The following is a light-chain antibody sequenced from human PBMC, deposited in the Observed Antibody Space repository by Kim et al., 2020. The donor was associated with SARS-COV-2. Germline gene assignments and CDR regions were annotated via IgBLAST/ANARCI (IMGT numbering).Light chain of an antibody. CDR2: VTS. V-gene: IGKV3-20*01. CDR3: QQYGYSPLT. Sequence: EVVLTQSPDTLSLSPGERATVSCRTSQSVGSDYIAWYVQRRGQPPRLLVFVTSIRATGIPDRVSGSGSGTDFTLTISRLEPEDFAMYYCQQYGYSPLTFGGGTKLEI. CDR1: QSVGSDY. J-gene: IGKJ4*01.